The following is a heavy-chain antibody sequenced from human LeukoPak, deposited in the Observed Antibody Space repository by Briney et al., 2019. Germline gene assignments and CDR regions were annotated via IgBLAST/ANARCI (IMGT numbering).Heavy chain of an antibody. J-gene: IGHJ4*02. D-gene: IGHD3-10*01. CDR1: GFTFSSYG. Sequence: PGGSLRLSCAASGFTFSSYGMNWVRQAPGKGLEWISYVGGSVSFIYYADSVKGRFTISRDNAKNSLFIQMNSLRSEDTAVYYCARGRFGSGSLHYFDYWGQGTLVTVSS. CDR3: ARGRFGSGSLHYFDY. CDR2: VGGSVSFI. V-gene: IGHV3-48*01.